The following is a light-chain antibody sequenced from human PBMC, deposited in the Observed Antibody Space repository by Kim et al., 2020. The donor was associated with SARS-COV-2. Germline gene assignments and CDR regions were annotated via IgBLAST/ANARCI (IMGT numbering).Light chain of an antibody. Sequence: EIVLTQSPATLSLSPGERATLSCRASQSVSSNLAWYQQKPGQAPRLLIYDASNRATGIPARFSGSGSGTDFTLTISSLEPEDFAVYYCQQRSNWPPAFGRGTKVDIK. J-gene: IGKJ3*01. V-gene: IGKV3-11*01. CDR1: QSVSSN. CDR2: DAS. CDR3: QQRSNWPPA.